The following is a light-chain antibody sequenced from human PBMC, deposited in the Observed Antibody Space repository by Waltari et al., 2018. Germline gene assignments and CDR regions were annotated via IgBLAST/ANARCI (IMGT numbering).Light chain of an antibody. J-gene: IGLJ2*01. CDR3: CSYAGSSTFVV. CDR2: EGS. V-gene: IGLV2-23*03. Sequence: QSALTPPASVSGSPGQSITISFTGTSRAVGSDNLVPWYQQHPGKAPKLMIYEGSKRPSGVSNRFSGSKSGNTASLTISGLQAEDEADYYCCSYAGSSTFVVFGGGTKLTVL. CDR1: SRAVGSDNL.